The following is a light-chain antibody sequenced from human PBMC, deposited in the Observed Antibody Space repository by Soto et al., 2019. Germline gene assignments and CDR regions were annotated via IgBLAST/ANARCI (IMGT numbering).Light chain of an antibody. CDR3: QQYYSYPRA. Sequence: DIQMTQSPSSLSASVGDRVTITCWAGQTVTDYLNWYQHKPGKAPKLLIYAASSLQSGVPSRFSGSGSGTDFTLTINYLQSEDFATYYCQQYYSYPRAFGQGTKVDIK. J-gene: IGKJ1*01. CDR1: QTVTDY. CDR2: AAS. V-gene: IGKV1-39*01.